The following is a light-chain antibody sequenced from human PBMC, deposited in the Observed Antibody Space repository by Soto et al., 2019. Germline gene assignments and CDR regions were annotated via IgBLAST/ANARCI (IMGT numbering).Light chain of an antibody. V-gene: IGKV1-5*01. J-gene: IGKJ2*01. CDR3: QQYKSYPYT. Sequence: DSQMTQSPSTLSASVGDRVTITCRASQSISSWLAWYQQKPGKAPKVLIYDASSLESGVPSRFSGSGSGTDFTLTISSLQPADFATYYFQQYKSYPYTFGHGTKLEI. CDR1: QSISSW. CDR2: DAS.